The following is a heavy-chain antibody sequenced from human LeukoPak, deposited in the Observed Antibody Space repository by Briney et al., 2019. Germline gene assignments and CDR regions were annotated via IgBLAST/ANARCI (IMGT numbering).Heavy chain of an antibody. D-gene: IGHD3-16*02. V-gene: IGHV3-23*01. Sequence: GGSLRLSCAASGFTFSSYAMSWVRQAPGKGLEWVSAISGSGGSTYYADSVKGRFTISRDNAKNSLYLQMNSLRAEDTAVYYCARDAGYDYVWGSYRLLDYYFDYWGQGTLVTVSS. J-gene: IGHJ4*02. CDR2: ISGSGGST. CDR1: GFTFSSYA. CDR3: ARDAGYDYVWGSYRLLDYYFDY.